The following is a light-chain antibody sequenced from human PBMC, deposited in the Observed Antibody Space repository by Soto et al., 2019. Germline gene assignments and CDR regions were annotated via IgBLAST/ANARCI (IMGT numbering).Light chain of an antibody. J-gene: IGKJ1*01. Sequence: EIVLTQSPGTLSLSPGERATLSCRASQSVSSSYLAWYQQKPGQAPRLLIYGASSRATGIPDRFSGSGSGTDFSLTISRLEPEDVALYYCQQYGRSPGTFGQGTKVEIK. CDR3: QQYGRSPGT. CDR1: QSVSSSY. V-gene: IGKV3-20*01. CDR2: GAS.